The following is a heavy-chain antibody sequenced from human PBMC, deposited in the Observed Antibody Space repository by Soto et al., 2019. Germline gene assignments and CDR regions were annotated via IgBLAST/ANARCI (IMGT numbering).Heavy chain of an antibody. D-gene: IGHD3-9*01. Sequence: QVQLVQSGVEVKKPGTSVKVSCRASGYTFTDYNITWVRQAPGQGLEWMGWISAYNGDTNYAQQFQGIVTVTTDTSTTTAYMDLRSLRSDDTAVYYCARGFDGHSVVAFDIWGQGTMVTVSS. J-gene: IGHJ3*02. CDR1: GYTFTDYN. V-gene: IGHV1-18*01. CDR2: ISAYNGDT. CDR3: ARGFDGHSVVAFDI.